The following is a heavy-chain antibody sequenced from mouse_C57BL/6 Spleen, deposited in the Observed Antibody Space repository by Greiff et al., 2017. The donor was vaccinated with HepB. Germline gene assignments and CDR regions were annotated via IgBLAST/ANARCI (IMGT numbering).Heavy chain of an antibody. CDR3: AREGLGYPFAY. CDR2: IDPSDSET. V-gene: IGHV1-52*01. D-gene: IGHD2-2*01. Sequence: AQLQQPGAELVRPGSSVKLSCKASGYTFTSYWMHWVKQRPIQGLEWIGNIDPSDSETHYNQKFKDKATLTVDKSSSTAYMQLSSLTSEDSAVYYCAREGLGYPFAYWGQGTLVTVSA. J-gene: IGHJ3*01. CDR1: GYTFTSYW.